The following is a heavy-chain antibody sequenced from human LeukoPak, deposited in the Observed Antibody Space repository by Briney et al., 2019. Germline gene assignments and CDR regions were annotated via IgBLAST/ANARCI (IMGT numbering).Heavy chain of an antibody. J-gene: IGHJ5*02. CDR1: GFTFADYA. D-gene: IGHD2-15*01. Sequence: GGSLRLSCTTSGFTFADYAMTWVRQAPGKGLESVGFIRSEAYGGTAECAASVKGRFTISRHDSKSIAYLQMNSLKTEDTAVYYCTRAVYCSGGSCSFDPWGQGTLVTVSS. CDR3: TRAVYCSGGSCSFDP. V-gene: IGHV3-49*04. CDR2: IRSEAYGGTA.